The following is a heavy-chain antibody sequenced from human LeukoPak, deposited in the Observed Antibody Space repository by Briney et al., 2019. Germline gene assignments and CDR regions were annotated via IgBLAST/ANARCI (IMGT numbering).Heavy chain of an antibody. J-gene: IGHJ4*02. V-gene: IGHV3-48*04. Sequence: GGSLRLSCAASGFTFSSYSMNWVRQAPGKGLEWVSYISSSSSTIYYADSVKGRFTISRDNAKNSLYLQMNSLRAEDTAVYCCARDWECIDYWGQGTLVTVSS. CDR3: ARDWECIDY. D-gene: IGHD1-26*01. CDR2: ISSSSSTI. CDR1: GFTFSSYS.